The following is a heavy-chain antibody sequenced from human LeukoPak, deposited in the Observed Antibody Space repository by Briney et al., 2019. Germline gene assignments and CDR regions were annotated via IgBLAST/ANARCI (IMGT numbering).Heavy chain of an antibody. CDR2: ISSSGDSI. CDR3: ARAMRSDYDY. CDR1: GFTFSSYG. V-gene: IGHV3-48*02. D-gene: IGHD3-22*01. J-gene: IGHJ4*02. Sequence: GGSLRLSCAASGFTFSSYGMNWVRQAPGKRLEWVSYISSSGDSIYYADSVKGRFTISRDNAENSLYLQMNSLRDEDTAVYYCARAMRSDYDYWGQGTLVTVSS.